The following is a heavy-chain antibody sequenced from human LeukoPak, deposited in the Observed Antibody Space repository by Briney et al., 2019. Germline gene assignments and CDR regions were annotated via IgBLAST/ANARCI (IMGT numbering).Heavy chain of an antibody. V-gene: IGHV4-34*01. CDR3: ARGGTTHYYGSGTSP. CDR1: NGSFSGYY. Sequence: PSETLSLTCAVHNGSFSGYYWTWIRQAPGKGLEWIGEINNSGVTYYNPSLKSRVTISRVTSKIQFSLQLKSVSAADTAVYYCARGGTTHYYGSGTSPWGQGTLVIVSS. J-gene: IGHJ5*02. CDR2: INNSGVT. D-gene: IGHD3-10*01.